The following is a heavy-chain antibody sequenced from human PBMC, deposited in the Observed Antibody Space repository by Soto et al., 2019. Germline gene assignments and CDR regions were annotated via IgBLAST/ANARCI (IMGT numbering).Heavy chain of an antibody. CDR3: ARDGCTTTSCYRPYYFDS. D-gene: IGHD2-2*02. CDR1: GFTFSTYN. J-gene: IGHJ4*02. CDR2: ISSGSSTI. Sequence: GGSLRLSCAASGFTFSTYNLNWVRQAPGKGLEWLSYISSGSSTIYYADSVKGRFTISRDNAQKSLYLQMNSLRDEDTAIYYCARDGCTTTSCYRPYYFDSWGQGTLVTVS. V-gene: IGHV3-48*02.